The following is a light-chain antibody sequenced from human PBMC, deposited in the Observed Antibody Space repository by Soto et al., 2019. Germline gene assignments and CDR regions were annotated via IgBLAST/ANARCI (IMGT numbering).Light chain of an antibody. CDR2: SAT. CDR1: QGIASF. J-gene: IGKJ2*01. CDR3: QQLNSYPYT. Sequence: DIQLTQSPSFLAASVGDRVTITCRASQGIASFLAWYQQKPGKAPKLLIYSATTLQTGVSSRFSGSRSGPEFTLTISSLQPEDFATYYCQQLNSYPYTFAQGTKLEIE. V-gene: IGKV1-9*01.